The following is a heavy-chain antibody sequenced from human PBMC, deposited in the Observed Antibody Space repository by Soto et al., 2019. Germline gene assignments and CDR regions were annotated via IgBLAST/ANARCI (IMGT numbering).Heavy chain of an antibody. Sequence: QVQLVQSGAEVKKPGASVKVSCKASGYTFTSYGISWVRQAPGQGLEWMGWISAYNGNTNYAQKLXGXGXMXXETSTSKAYMELRSLRSDDAAVYYSARDGGYSGSYWGQGTLVTVSS. CDR3: ARDGGYSGSY. D-gene: IGHD1-26*01. J-gene: IGHJ4*02. CDR1: GYTFTSYG. CDR2: ISAYNGNT. V-gene: IGHV1-18*01.